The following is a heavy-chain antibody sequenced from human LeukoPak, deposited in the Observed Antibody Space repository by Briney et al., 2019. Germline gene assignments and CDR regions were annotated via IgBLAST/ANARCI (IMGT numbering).Heavy chain of an antibody. J-gene: IGHJ4*02. CDR2: ISPNSGGT. D-gene: IGHD3-10*01. V-gene: IGHV1-2*02. CDR3: ARATNYYGSGNYHNVPYGY. Sequence: ASVKVSCKASGYTFTDYYLHWVRQAPGQGLEWMGWISPNSGGTDYAQKFQGRVTMTSDTSISTAYMELSRLRYDDTAVYYCARATNYYGSGNYHNVPYGYWGQGTPVTVSS. CDR1: GYTFTDYY.